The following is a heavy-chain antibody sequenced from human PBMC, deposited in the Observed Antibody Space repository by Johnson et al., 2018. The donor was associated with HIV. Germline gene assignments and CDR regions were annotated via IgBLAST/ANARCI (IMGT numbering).Heavy chain of an antibody. D-gene: IGHD6-19*01. J-gene: IGHJ3*02. CDR1: GFTFSSYD. CDR2: IYSGGST. Sequence: SGFTFSSYDMHWVRQATGKGLEWVSVIYSGGSTYYADSVKGRFTISRDNSKNTLYLQMNSLRAEDTAVYYCARDLTSIAVAGTGAFDIWGQGTMVTVSS. V-gene: IGHV3-66*01. CDR3: ARDLTSIAVAGTGAFDI.